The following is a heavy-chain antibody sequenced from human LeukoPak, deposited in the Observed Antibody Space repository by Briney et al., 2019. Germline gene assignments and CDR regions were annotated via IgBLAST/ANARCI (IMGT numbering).Heavy chain of an antibody. V-gene: IGHV3-7*01. CDR3: TRRLDD. D-gene: IGHD3-16*01. Sequence: GGSLRLSCAASGFSFNSDWMDWARQAPGKGLEWVANIKHDESEKNYLDSVKGRFTISRDNAQNSLYLQMNGLRVEDTAVYYCTRRLDDWGQGTLVTVSS. CDR2: IKHDESEK. J-gene: IGHJ4*02. CDR1: GFSFNSDW.